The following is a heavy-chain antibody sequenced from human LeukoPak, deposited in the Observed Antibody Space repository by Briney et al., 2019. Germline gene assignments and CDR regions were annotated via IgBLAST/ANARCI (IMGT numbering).Heavy chain of an antibody. V-gene: IGHV1-69*05. CDR3: AKGADFGDHLNFDT. Sequence: ASVKVSCKASGGTFSSYAISWVRQAPGQGLEWMGGIIPIFGTANYAQKFQGRVTITTDESTSTAYMELSSLRSEDTAVYYCAKGADFGDHLNFDTWGQGTLVTVSS. CDR2: IIPIFGTA. D-gene: IGHD4-17*01. CDR1: GGTFSSYA. J-gene: IGHJ4*02.